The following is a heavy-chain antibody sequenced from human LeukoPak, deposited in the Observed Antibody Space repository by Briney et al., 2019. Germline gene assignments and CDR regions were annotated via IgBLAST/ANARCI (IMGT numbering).Heavy chain of an antibody. CDR3: AKFGGTSYSNYFDY. CDR1: GFTFTGYP. V-gene: IGHV3-30*02. CDR2: IRYDGSNE. Sequence: GGSLRLSCAASGFTFTGYPMHWVRQPPGKGLEWVAFIRYDGSNEYYADSVKGRFTISRDNSKNTLFLQMNSLRTEDTAVYYCAKFGGTSYSNYFDYWGQGTLVTVSS. D-gene: IGHD2-15*01. J-gene: IGHJ4*02.